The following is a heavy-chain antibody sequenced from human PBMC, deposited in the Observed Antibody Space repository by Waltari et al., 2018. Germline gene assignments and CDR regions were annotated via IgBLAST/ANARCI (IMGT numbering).Heavy chain of an antibody. CDR2: ISSSSSYI. CDR3: ARGGTYYHYYYYMDV. V-gene: IGHV3-21*01. CDR1: GFTFSSYS. J-gene: IGHJ6*03. D-gene: IGHD1-1*01. Sequence: EVQLVESGGGLVKPGGSLRLSCAASGFTFSSYSMNWVRQAPGKGLEWVSSISSSSSYIYYADSVKGRFTISRDNAKNSLYLQMNSLRAEDTAVYYCARGGTYYHYYYYMDVWGKGTTVTVSS.